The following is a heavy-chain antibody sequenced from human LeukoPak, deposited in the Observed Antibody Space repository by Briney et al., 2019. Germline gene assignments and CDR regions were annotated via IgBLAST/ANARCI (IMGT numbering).Heavy chain of an antibody. D-gene: IGHD3-22*01. Sequence: GGSLRLSCAASGFTFSTYGMHWVRQAPGKALEWVAFIRYDGSNKYYADSVKGRFTISRDNSKNTLYLQMNSLRAEDTAVYHCAKRPPAYYYDSSGYYGGYFDYWGQGTLVTVSS. J-gene: IGHJ4*02. V-gene: IGHV3-30*02. CDR2: IRYDGSNK. CDR3: AKRPPAYYYDSSGYYGGYFDY. CDR1: GFTFSTYG.